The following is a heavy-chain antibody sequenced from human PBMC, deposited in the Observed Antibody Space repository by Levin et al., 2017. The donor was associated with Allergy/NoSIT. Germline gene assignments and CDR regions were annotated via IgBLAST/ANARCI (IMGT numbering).Heavy chain of an antibody. J-gene: IGHJ4*02. D-gene: IGHD5-24*01. CDR2: ISGSGGST. Sequence: PGGSLRLSCAASGFTFSSYAMSWVRQAPGKGLEWVSAISGSGGSTYYADSVKGRFTISRDNSKNTLYLQMNSLRAEDTAVYYCAKRVGDGYNYEEEYYFDYWGQGTLVTVSS. CDR3: AKRVGDGYNYEEEYYFDY. CDR1: GFTFSSYA. V-gene: IGHV3-23*01.